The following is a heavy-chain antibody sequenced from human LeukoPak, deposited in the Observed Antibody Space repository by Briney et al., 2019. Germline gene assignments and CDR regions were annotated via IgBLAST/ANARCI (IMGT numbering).Heavy chain of an antibody. J-gene: IGHJ5*02. CDR2: IKCGGSEK. Sequence: PGGSLRLSCAASGFTFSSSWMHWVCQAPEKGLEWVADIKCGGSEKYYVDSVKGRLTISRDNAKNSLYLQVNSLRAEDMTVYYCVRAIMTTAINWFDPWGQGTLVTVSS. CDR3: VRAIMTTAINWFDP. D-gene: IGHD4-17*01. CDR1: GFTFSSSW. V-gene: IGHV3-52*01.